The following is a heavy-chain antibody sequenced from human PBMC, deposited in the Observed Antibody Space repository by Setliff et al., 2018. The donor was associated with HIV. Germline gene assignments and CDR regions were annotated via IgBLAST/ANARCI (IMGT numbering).Heavy chain of an antibody. V-gene: IGHV4-61*09. J-gene: IGHJ3*01. CDR3: ARAPPGIQNDAFDV. CDR2: IYTNGYT. Sequence: PSETLSLTCSVSGGSISSGSYYWTWIRQPAGKGPEWIGHIYTNGYTNYNPSLKSRVTISVDTSKNQLSLRLTSVTAADTAVYYCARAPPGIQNDAFDVWGQGTMVTVSS. CDR1: GGSISSGSYY.